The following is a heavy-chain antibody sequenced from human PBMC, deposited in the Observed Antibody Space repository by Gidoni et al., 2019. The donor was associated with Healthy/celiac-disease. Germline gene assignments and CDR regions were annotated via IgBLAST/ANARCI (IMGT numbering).Heavy chain of an antibody. CDR1: GFTVSSNY. D-gene: IGHD6-13*01. V-gene: IGHV3-53*01. Sequence: EVQLVESGGGLIQPGGSLRLSCAASGFTVSSNYMGWVRPAPGKGLEWVSVIYSGGSTYYADSVKGRFTISRDNSKNTLYLQMNSLRAEDTAVYYCAREGGPGVSSFDIWGQGTMVTVSS. J-gene: IGHJ3*02. CDR2: IYSGGST. CDR3: AREGGPGVSSFDI.